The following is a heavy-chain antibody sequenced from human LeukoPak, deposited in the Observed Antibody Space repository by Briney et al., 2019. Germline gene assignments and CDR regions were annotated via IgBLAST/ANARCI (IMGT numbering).Heavy chain of an antibody. CDR3: TTEGFTYGRHALGI. V-gene: IGHV3-15*01. D-gene: IGHD5-18*01. J-gene: IGHJ3*02. CDR2: MRSEARGGTP. Sequence: PGGSLRLSCAASGFTLRNAWISWVRQAPGKGLEWVGRMRSEARGGTPDYAALVKGRFIISIDDSRSTLYLQMHSLETEDTALYYCTTEGFTYGRHALGIWGQGTVVTASS. CDR1: GFTLRNAW.